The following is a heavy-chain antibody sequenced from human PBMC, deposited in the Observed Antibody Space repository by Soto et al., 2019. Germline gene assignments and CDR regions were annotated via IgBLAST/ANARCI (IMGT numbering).Heavy chain of an antibody. CDR3: ARGVGSGTYYNQYNWFDP. V-gene: IGHV1-18*01. J-gene: IGHJ5*02. D-gene: IGHD3-10*01. CDR1: GYTFTNYG. Sequence: QVQLVQSGAEVKKPGASVKVSCKASGYTFTNYGISWVRQAPGQGLEWMGWINTYNGNTNHAQKLQSRVTMTTDTSTSTAYMEPRSLSSDDTAVYYCARGVGSGTYYNQYNWFDPWGQGTLVTVSS. CDR2: INTYNGNT.